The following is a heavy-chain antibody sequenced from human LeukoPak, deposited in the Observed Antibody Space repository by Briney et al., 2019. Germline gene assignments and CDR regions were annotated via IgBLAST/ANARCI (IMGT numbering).Heavy chain of an antibody. D-gene: IGHD5-18*01. Sequence: ASVKASCTASGHTFTSYDINWVRQATGQGLEWRGWMNPNSGKTGYAQKFQGRVTMTRNTSISTAYMELSSLRSEDTAVYYCASALGDTAMDSWGQGTLVTVSS. CDR1: GHTFTSYD. CDR3: ASALGDTAMDS. CDR2: MNPNSGKT. J-gene: IGHJ4*02. V-gene: IGHV1-8*01.